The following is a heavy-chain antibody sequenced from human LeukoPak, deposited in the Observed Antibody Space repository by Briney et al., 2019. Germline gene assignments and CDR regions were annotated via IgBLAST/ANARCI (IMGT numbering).Heavy chain of an antibody. V-gene: IGHV3-23*01. CDR1: GFTFSSYA. J-gene: IGHJ5*02. CDR3: AKGAAVGQVAWFDP. D-gene: IGHD6-25*01. CDR2: VSGGGGGT. Sequence: PGGSLRLSCAASGFTFSSYAMMWVRQAPGKGLEWVSTVSGGGGGTYYADSVKGRFTISRDNPKNTLYLQMNSLRGEDTAVYYCAKGAAVGQVAWFDPWGQGTLVTVSS.